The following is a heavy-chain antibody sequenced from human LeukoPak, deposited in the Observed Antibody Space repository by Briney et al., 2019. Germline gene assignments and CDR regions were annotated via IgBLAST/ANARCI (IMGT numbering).Heavy chain of an antibody. D-gene: IGHD3-10*01. CDR1: GGSISSSNW. CDR2: IYHSGRT. Sequence: SETLSLTCAVSGGSISSSNWWTWVRQPPGKGLEWIGEIYHSGRTNYNPSLKSRVTISIDKSKNQFSLKLSSVTAADTAVYFCAGVYYGSGSYFDYWGQGTLVTVSS. CDR3: AGVYYGSGSYFDY. V-gene: IGHV4-4*02. J-gene: IGHJ4*02.